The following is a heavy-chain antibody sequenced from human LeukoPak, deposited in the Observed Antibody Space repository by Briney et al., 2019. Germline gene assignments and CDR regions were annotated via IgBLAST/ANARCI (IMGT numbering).Heavy chain of an antibody. Sequence: SETLSLTCTVSGDSISTDYWSWIRQPPGKGLEWIGYINYSGRANYNPSLKSRVIMSVDTSTNQFPLKLSSVTAADTAVYYCARRRGSGPYKDWFDPWGRGTLVTVSS. CDR3: ARRRGSGPYKDWFDP. CDR2: INYSGRA. V-gene: IGHV4-59*08. D-gene: IGHD6-19*01. CDR1: GDSISTDY. J-gene: IGHJ5*02.